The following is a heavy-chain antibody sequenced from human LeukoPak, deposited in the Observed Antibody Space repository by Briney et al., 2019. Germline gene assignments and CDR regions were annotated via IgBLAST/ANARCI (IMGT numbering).Heavy chain of an antibody. CDR3: ARSSRQEMADAFDI. CDR1: GFTFGDYA. CDR2: IYSGGST. V-gene: IGHV3-66*01. Sequence: GGSLRLSCTASGFTFGDYAMSWVRQAPGKGLEWVSVIYSGGSTYYADSVKGRFTISRDNSKNTLYLQMNSLRAEDTAVYYCARSSRQEMADAFDIWGQGTMVTVSS. D-gene: IGHD5-24*01. J-gene: IGHJ3*02.